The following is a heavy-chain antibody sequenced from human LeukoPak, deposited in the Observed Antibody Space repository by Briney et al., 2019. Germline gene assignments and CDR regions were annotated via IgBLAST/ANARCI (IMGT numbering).Heavy chain of an antibody. Sequence: GGSLRLSCAASGFTFSTYAMSWVRQAPGKGLEWVSAISGTGDSTYYTDSVKGRFTISRDNSKNTLYLQMNSLRAEDTAVYYCAKTVGATDYWGQGTLVTVSS. CDR3: AKTVGATDY. CDR2: ISGTGDST. J-gene: IGHJ4*02. V-gene: IGHV3-23*01. CDR1: GFTFSTYA. D-gene: IGHD1-26*01.